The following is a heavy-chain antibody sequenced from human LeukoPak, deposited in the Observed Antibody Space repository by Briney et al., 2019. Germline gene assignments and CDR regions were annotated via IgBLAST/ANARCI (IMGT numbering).Heavy chain of an antibody. CDR2: IKEDGRKK. J-gene: IGHJ5*02. D-gene: IGHD3-3*01. CDR3: ARGLSVVMNGGVAIERFDP. V-gene: IGHV3-7*01. Sequence: GGSLRLSCAASGCTFNNYWMRWVRQAPGKGLEGVANIKEDGRKKYYVDSVKGRFTISRDNPKNALYLQMNSLRAEDTAVYYCARGLSVVMNGGVAIERFDPWGQGTLVTVSS. CDR1: GCTFNNYW.